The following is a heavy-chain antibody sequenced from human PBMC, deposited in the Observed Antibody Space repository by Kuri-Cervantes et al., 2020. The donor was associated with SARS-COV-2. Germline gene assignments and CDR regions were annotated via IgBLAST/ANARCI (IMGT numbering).Heavy chain of an antibody. Sequence: ESLKISCTVSGGSISSSSYYWGWIRQPPGKGLEWIGSIYYSGSTYYNPSLKSRVTISVDTSKNQFSLKLSSVTAADTAVYYCARLVRGIQLWSIGNYYYYYYGMDVWGQGTTVTVSS. D-gene: IGHD5-18*01. CDR1: GGSISSSSYY. J-gene: IGHJ6*02. CDR3: ARLVRGIQLWSIGNYYYYYYGMDV. CDR2: IYYSGST. V-gene: IGHV4-39*01.